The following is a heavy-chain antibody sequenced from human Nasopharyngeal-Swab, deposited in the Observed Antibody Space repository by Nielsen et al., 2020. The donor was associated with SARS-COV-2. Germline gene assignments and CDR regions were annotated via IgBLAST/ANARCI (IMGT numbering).Heavy chain of an antibody. CDR1: GFTFDDFG. V-gene: IGHV3-20*01. CDR2: INCNGGST. CDR3: ARGDYYNSAAFDI. Sequence: GESLKISCAASGFTFDDFGMSWVRQVPGKGLEWVSGINCNGGSTGYADSVKGRFTISRDNSRKSLYLQMNSLRAEDTAFYHCARGDYYNSAAFDIWGKGTKVIVSS. D-gene: IGHD3-22*01. J-gene: IGHJ3*02.